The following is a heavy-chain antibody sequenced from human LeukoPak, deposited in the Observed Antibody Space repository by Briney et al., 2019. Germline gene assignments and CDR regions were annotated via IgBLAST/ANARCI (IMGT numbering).Heavy chain of an antibody. V-gene: IGHV3-48*01. J-gene: IGHJ4*02. D-gene: IGHD1-26*01. CDR1: GFTFNSYS. CDR3: ARVSGSYYIRDFDY. Sequence: GGSLRLSCEASGFTFNSYSMSWVRQAPGKGLEWLSYIRSTSDTIYYANSVKGRFTISRDNAKNSVYLQMNSLRAEDTAVYYCARVSGSYYIRDFDYWGQGTLVTVSS. CDR2: IRSTSDTI.